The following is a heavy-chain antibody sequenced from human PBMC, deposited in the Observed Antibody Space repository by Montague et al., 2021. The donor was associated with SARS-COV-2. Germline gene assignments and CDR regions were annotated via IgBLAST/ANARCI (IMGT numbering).Heavy chain of an antibody. Sequence: SLRLSCAASGFTFSIYWMSWVRQAPGKGLEWVANIKQDGSEKYYVDSVKGRFTISRDNAKNSLYLQMNSLRAEDTAVYYCARDRGSYYDFWSGYWYMDVWGKGTTVTVSS. V-gene: IGHV3-7*01. J-gene: IGHJ6*03. CDR2: IKQDGSEK. D-gene: IGHD3-3*01. CDR1: GFTFSIYW. CDR3: ARDRGSYYDFWSGYWYMDV.